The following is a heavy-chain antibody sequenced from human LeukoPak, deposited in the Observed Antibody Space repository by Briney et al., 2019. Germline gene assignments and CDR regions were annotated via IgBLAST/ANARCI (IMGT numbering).Heavy chain of an antibody. V-gene: IGHV3-23*01. Sequence: GGSLRLSCAASGFTFSSYGMSWVRQAPGKGLEWVSAISGSCGSTYYADSVKGRFTISRDNSKNTLYLQMNSLKAEDTAVYYCAKANYYDSSTPFDYWGQGTLVTVSS. CDR3: AKANYYDSSTPFDY. CDR1: GFTFSSYG. D-gene: IGHD3-22*01. J-gene: IGHJ4*02. CDR2: ISGSCGST.